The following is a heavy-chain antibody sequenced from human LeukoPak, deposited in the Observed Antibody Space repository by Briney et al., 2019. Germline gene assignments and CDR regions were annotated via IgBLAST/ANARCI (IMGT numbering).Heavy chain of an antibody. V-gene: IGHV3-49*03. J-gene: IGHJ6*02. Sequence: GGSLRLSCTASGFTFGDYAMSWFRQAPGKGLEWVGFIRSKAYGGTTEYAASVKGRFTISRDDSKSIAYLQMNSLKTEDTAVYYCTRVPKYSSGWYPLLGQDYYYGMDVWGQGTTVTVSS. CDR3: TRVPKYSSGWYPLLGQDYYYGMDV. CDR2: IRSKAYGGTT. D-gene: IGHD6-19*01. CDR1: GFTFGDYA.